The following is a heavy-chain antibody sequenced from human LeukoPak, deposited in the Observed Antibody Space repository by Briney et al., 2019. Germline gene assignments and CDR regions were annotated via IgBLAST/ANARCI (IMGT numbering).Heavy chain of an antibody. CDR2: ISGDSSAI. CDR3: ARGAGGYSYGSFDY. Sequence: SGGPLRLSCAASGFSFSSFSMNWVRQAPGKGLEWVSYISGDSSAIHYADSVRGRFTISRDNARNSLALQMNSLRAEDTAVYYCARGAGGYSYGSFDYWGQGTLVTVSS. J-gene: IGHJ4*02. D-gene: IGHD5-18*01. CDR1: GFSFSSFS. V-gene: IGHV3-48*01.